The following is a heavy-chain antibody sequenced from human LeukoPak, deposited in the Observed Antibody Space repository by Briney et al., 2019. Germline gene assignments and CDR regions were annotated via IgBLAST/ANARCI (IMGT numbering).Heavy chain of an antibody. CDR3: ARDFYHDSSGSSFDY. J-gene: IGHJ4*02. Sequence: GGSLRLSCAASGFTFSSYAMHWVRQAPGKGLEWVSSISSSSSYMYYADSVKGRFTISRDNAKNSLYLQMNSLRAEDTAVYYCARDFYHDSSGSSFDYWGQGTLVTVSS. D-gene: IGHD3-22*01. CDR1: GFTFSSYA. V-gene: IGHV3-21*01. CDR2: ISSSSSYM.